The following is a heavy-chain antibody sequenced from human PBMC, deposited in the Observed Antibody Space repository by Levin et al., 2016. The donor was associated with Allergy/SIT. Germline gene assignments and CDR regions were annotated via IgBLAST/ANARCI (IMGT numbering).Heavy chain of an antibody. V-gene: IGHV1-18*04. CDR2: ISAYNGNT. Sequence: ASVKVSCKASGYTFTSYGISWVRQAPGQGLEWMGWISAYNGNTNYAQKLQGRVTMTTDTSTSTAYMELRSLRSDDTAVYYCARGRTYSHYCSGGSCYPFDYWGQGTLVTVSS. J-gene: IGHJ4*02. D-gene: IGHD2-15*01. CDR3: ARGRTYSHYCSGGSCYPFDY. CDR1: GYTFTSYG.